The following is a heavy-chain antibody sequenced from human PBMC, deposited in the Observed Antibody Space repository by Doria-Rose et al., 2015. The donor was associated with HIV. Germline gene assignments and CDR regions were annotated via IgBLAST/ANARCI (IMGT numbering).Heavy chain of an antibody. CDR2: IFSDDER. J-gene: IGHJ4*02. Sequence: QITLKESGPVLVKPTETLTLTCTASGVSLSSPGMGVSWIRQPPGKALEWLANIFSDDERSYKTSLKSRLTISRGTSKSQVFLTMTDMDPVDTATYYCARIKSSRWYHKYYFDFWGQGTLVIVSA. D-gene: IGHD6-13*01. V-gene: IGHV2-26*01. CDR3: ARIKSSRWYHKYYFDF. CDR1: GVSLSSPGMG.